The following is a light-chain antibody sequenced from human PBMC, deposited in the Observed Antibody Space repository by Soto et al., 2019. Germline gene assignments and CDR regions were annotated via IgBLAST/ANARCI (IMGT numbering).Light chain of an antibody. V-gene: IGLV2-14*01. CDR1: SSDVGAYYF. CDR2: EVT. J-gene: IGLJ1*01. CDR3: SSYTSTNTPYV. Sequence: QSVLTQHVSVSGCPGHTITSPGTGSSSDVGAYYFVSWYQHRPGKAPKLILYEVTTRPSGISSRFSGSKSGNTASLTISGLQADDEAYYYCSSYTSTNTPYVFGTGTKVTVL.